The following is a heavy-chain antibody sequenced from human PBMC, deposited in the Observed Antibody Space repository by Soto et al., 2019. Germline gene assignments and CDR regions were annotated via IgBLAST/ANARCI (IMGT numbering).Heavy chain of an antibody. CDR3: ARGGGGGLFDP. CDR1: GFSFSDSY. V-gene: IGHV3-11*06. J-gene: IGHJ5*02. CDR2: ISPRSTFR. D-gene: IGHD2-21*01. Sequence: PGESLRLSCATSGFSFSDSYMSWIRQAPGKGLEWISYISPRSTFRDYAESVKGRFTISRDSVKNSLYLQMNNLTAGDTGVYYCARGGGGGLFDPWGQGSLVTVSS.